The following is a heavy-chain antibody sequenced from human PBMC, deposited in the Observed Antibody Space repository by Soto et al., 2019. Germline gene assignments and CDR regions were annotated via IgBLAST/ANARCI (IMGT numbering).Heavy chain of an antibody. D-gene: IGHD1-26*01. J-gene: IGHJ6*02. CDR1: GYSFTTYY. V-gene: IGHV1-46*01. CDR2: IDPSSGSA. CDR3: ARPQPSFVSNYYLKYLMAV. Sequence: ASVNVSCKAAGYSFTTYYIHWVRQAPGQGLEWMGIIDPSSGSATYTQKFRGRVTMARDTSTSTVYMELSSLRSEDTAVYYCARPQPSFVSNYYLKYLMAVCAQGTTVTVS.